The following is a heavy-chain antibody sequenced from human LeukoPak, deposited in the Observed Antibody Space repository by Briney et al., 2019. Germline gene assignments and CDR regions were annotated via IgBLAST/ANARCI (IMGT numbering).Heavy chain of an antibody. CDR3: ARAANYYDSSGYYFDY. J-gene: IGHJ4*02. D-gene: IGHD3-22*01. CDR1: GGSISTYY. V-gene: IGHV4-59*12. Sequence: PSETLSLTCTVSGGSISTYYWSWIRQPPGKGLEWIGYIYYSGSTNYNPSLKSRVTISVDTSKSQFSLKLSSVTAADTAVYYCARAANYYDSSGYYFDYWGQGTLVTVSS. CDR2: IYYSGST.